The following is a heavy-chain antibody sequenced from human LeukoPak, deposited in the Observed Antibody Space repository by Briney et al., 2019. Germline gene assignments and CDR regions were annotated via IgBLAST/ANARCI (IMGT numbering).Heavy chain of an antibody. CDR2: IYYSGST. V-gene: IGHV4-30-4*08. J-gene: IGHJ4*02. CDR1: GGSISSGDYY. CDR3: ARGDGDYDFDY. D-gene: IGHD4-17*01. Sequence: PSQTLSLTCTVSGGSISSGDYYWSWIRQPPGKGLEWIEYIYYSGSTYYNPSLKSRVTISVDTSKNQFSLKLSSVTAADTAVYYCARGDGDYDFDYWGQGTLVTVSS.